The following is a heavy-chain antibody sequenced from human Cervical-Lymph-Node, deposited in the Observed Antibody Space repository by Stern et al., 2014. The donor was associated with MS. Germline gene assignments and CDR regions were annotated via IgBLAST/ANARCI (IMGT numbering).Heavy chain of an antibody. CDR2: IYYNNET. Sequence: QVTLKESGPTLVKPTQTLTLTCTFSGFSFNTRGVGVGWSRQSPGKALEWLALIYYNNETRYSPSLRSRLTITRDTSKNQVVLTMANMDPVDTATYYCALDPQHWGQGARVTVSS. CDR3: ALDPQH. V-gene: IGHV2-5*01. CDR1: GFSFNTRGVG. J-gene: IGHJ1*01.